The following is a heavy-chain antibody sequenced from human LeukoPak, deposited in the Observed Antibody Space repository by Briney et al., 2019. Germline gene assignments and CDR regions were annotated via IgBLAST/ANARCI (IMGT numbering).Heavy chain of an antibody. D-gene: IGHD1-26*01. CDR1: GFTFSSYS. V-gene: IGHV3-48*02. J-gene: IGHJ4*02. CDR3: ASSGSYRFDY. CDR2: ITAIVTAS. Sequence: GGSLSLSCAASGFTFSSYSMNCVSQAAEKGREWVSHITAIVTASFYADSVKGRFTISRENAKNSLYSQMNSLRDEDTAVYYCASSGSYRFDYWGQGTLVTVSS.